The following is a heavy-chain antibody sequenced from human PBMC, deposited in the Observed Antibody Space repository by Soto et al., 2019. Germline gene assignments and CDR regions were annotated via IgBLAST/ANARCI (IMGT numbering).Heavy chain of an antibody. Sequence: QVQLQESGPGLVKPSQTLSLTCTVSGGSISSGGYYWTRIRQHPGKGLEWIGYIYYSGSTYYNPSLVGRVTSSVDTSKTPFSLKVSSVTAADTAVYYCATGVFPWGQGTLVTVSS. J-gene: IGHJ5*02. V-gene: IGHV4-31*03. CDR1: GGSISSGGYY. CDR3: ATGVFP. CDR2: IYYSGST.